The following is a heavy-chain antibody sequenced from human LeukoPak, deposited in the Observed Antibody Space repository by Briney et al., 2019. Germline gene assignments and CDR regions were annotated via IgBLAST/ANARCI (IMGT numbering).Heavy chain of an antibody. CDR2: IKEDGSEK. CDR1: GFTFNSYA. J-gene: IGHJ6*02. Sequence: GGSPRLSCAASGFTFNSYAMSWVRQAPGKGLEWVANIKEDGSEKYYVDSVKGRFTISRDNAKNSMYLQMYSLRAEDTAVYYCVRDMDVWGQGTTVTVSS. CDR3: VRDMDV. V-gene: IGHV3-7*04.